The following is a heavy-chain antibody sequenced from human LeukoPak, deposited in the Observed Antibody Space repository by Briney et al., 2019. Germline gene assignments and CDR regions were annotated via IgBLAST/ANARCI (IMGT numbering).Heavy chain of an antibody. CDR3: AKDPGYSFGHGLDC. J-gene: IGHJ4*02. Sequence: PGGSLRLSCTASGFTFGDYAMSWVRQAPGKGLEWVSIISGNGGSTYYADSVKGRFTISRDNSKNTLYLQMNSLRAEDTAVYYCAKDPGYSFGHGLDCWGQGTLVTVSS. CDR2: ISGNGGST. V-gene: IGHV3-23*01. D-gene: IGHD5-18*01. CDR1: GFTFGDYA.